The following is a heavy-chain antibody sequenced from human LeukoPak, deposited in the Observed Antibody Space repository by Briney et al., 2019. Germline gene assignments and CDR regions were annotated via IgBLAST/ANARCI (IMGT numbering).Heavy chain of an antibody. V-gene: IGHV3-48*03. J-gene: IGHJ5*02. CDR3: ARGGGYSSSWYNWFDP. CDR2: ISSSGFTV. D-gene: IGHD6-13*01. CDR1: GFTFSSYE. Sequence: GGSLRLSCAASGFTFSSYEMDWVRQAPGKGLEWVSYISSSGFTVYYADSVKGRFTVSRDNAKNSLYLQMNSLRAEDTAFYYCARGGGYSSSWYNWFDPWGQGTLVTVSS.